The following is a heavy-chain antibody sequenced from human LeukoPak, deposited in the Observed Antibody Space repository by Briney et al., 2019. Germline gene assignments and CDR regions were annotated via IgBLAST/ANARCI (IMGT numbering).Heavy chain of an antibody. CDR3: ARFTTGGTNAFDI. CDR2: INPNSGGT. CDR1: GYTFTGYY. J-gene: IGHJ3*02. Sequence: ASVKVPCKASGYTFTGYYMHWVRQAPGQGLEWMGWINPNSGGTNYAQKFQGRVTMTRDTSISTAYMELSRLRSDDTAVYYCARFTTGGTNAFDIWGQGTMVTVSS. D-gene: IGHD4-17*01. V-gene: IGHV1-2*02.